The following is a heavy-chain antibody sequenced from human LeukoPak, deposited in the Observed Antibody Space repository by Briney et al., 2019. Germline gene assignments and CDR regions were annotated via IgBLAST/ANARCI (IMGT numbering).Heavy chain of an antibody. CDR1: GFTVSSNY. J-gene: IGHJ6*03. D-gene: IGHD2-2*01. V-gene: IGHV3-66*02. Sequence: GGSLRLSCAASGFTVSSNYMRWVRQAPGKGLEWVSVIYSGGSTYYADSVKGRFTISRDNSKNTLYLQMNSLRAEDTAVYYCARAVVVPAATYYYYYYMDVWGKGTTVTVSS. CDR2: IYSGGST. CDR3: ARAVVVPAATYYYYYYMDV.